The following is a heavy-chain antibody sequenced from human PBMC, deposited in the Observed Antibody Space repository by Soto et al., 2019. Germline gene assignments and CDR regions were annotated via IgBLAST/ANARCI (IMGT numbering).Heavy chain of an antibody. CDR3: ARDSGPLYGSGNVYYYYYMDV. D-gene: IGHD3-10*01. CDR2: INAGNGNT. Sequence: ASVKVSCKASGYTFTSYAMHWVRQAPGQRLEWMGWINAGNGNTKYSQKFQGRVTITRDTSASTAYMELSSLRSEDTAVYYCARDSGPLYGSGNVYYYYYMDVWGKGTTVTVSS. CDR1: GYTFTSYA. J-gene: IGHJ6*03. V-gene: IGHV1-3*01.